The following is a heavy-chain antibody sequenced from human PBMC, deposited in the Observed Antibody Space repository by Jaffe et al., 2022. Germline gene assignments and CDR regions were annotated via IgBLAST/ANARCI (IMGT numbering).Heavy chain of an antibody. D-gene: IGHD3-3*01. Sequence: QVQLVQSGAEVKKPGASVKVSCKASGYTFTSHYIHWLRQAPGQGLEWMGIINPRDGTPSYAQKFQGRVTMTRDTSTSIVYMELSSLRSDDTAVYYCSRERGIVGKYSDFWRGYGRSWFDPWGQGSLVTVSS. CDR2: INPRDGTP. CDR1: GYTFTSHY. V-gene: IGHV1-46*03. J-gene: IGHJ5*02. CDR3: SRERGIVGKYSDFWRGYGRSWFDP.